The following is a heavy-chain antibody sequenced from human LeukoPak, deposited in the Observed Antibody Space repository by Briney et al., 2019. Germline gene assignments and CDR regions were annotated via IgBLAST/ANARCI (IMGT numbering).Heavy chain of an antibody. Sequence: ASVKVSCKASGYTFTSYGISWVRQAPGQGLEWMGWISAYNGNTNYAQKFQGRVTITADKSTSTAYMELSSLRSEDTAVYYCARVGKYILRYFDQNDYWGQGTLVTVSS. D-gene: IGHD3-9*01. V-gene: IGHV1-18*01. CDR3: ARVGKYILRYFDQNDY. CDR1: GYTFTSYG. J-gene: IGHJ4*02. CDR2: ISAYNGNT.